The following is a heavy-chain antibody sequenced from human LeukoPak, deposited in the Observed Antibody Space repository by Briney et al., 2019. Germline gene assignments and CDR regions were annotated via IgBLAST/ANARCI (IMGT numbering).Heavy chain of an antibody. J-gene: IGHJ4*02. V-gene: IGHV1-2*06. CDR1: GYTFTGYY. Sequence: ASVKVSCQASGYTFTGYYTHWVRQAPGQGLEWMGRINPNSGGTNYAQKFQGRVTMTRDTSISTAYMELSRLRSDDTAVYYCARGYSYGYDYWGQGTLVTVSS. CDR2: INPNSGGT. CDR3: ARGYSYGYDY. D-gene: IGHD5-18*01.